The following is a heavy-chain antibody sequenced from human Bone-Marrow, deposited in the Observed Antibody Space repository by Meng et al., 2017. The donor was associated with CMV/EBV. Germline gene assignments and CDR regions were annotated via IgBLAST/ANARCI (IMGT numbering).Heavy chain of an antibody. CDR1: GFSFSSYW. CDR2: INDDGRST. J-gene: IGHJ4*02. D-gene: IGHD3-10*01. Sequence: SGFSFSSYWMHGVRQAPGKGLVWVSRINDDGRSTTYAESVKGRFSTSRDNVKNTLYLQMDSLRVDDTAIYYCAREHYYGSGSSLLPDYWGQGTLVTVSS. V-gene: IGHV3-74*01. CDR3: AREHYYGSGSSLLPDY.